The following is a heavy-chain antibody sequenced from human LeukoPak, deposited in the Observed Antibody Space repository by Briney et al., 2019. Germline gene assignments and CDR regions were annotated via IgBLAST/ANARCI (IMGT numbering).Heavy chain of an antibody. CDR1: GYTFTGYY. Sequence: GASVKVSCRASGYTFTGYYIHWVRQAPGQGLEWMGWINPNSGATKYAQKFQGRATMTRDTSISTAYMELSRLRSDDTAVYYCARDQSVGYCSGGSCYLRDNSEDYWGQGTLVTVSS. CDR2: INPNSGAT. D-gene: IGHD2-15*01. CDR3: ARDQSVGYCSGGSCYLRDNSEDY. V-gene: IGHV1-2*02. J-gene: IGHJ4*02.